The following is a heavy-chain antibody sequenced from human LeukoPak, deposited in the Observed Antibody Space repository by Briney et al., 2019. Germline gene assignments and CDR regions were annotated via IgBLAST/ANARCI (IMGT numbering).Heavy chain of an antibody. D-gene: IGHD6-6*01. Sequence: PGGSLRLSCSAYGLTFSRYALSWVRQAPGRGLEWVSAISGGGRSTYYADSVKGRFTISRDNSNNTLYLQMTNLRVDDTAVYFCANQPSIAASSDTDFWGQGTLVSVSS. J-gene: IGHJ4*02. CDR2: ISGGGRST. CDR1: GLTFSRYA. CDR3: ANQPSIAASSDTDF. V-gene: IGHV3-23*01.